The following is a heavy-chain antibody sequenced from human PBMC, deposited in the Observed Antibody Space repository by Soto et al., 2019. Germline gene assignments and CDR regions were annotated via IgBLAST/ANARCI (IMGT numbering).Heavy chain of an antibody. Sequence: SVKVSCKASGFTFTSSAVQWVRQARGQRLEWKGWIVVGSGNKNYAQKFQKRVTITRNMSTSTAYMKLSSLRSEDTAVYYCVRLGYCSGGSCYYYYGMDVWGQGTTVTVSS. V-gene: IGHV1-58*01. J-gene: IGHJ6*02. CDR1: GFTFTSSA. CDR2: IVVGSGNK. CDR3: VRLGYCSGGSCYYYYGMDV. D-gene: IGHD2-15*01.